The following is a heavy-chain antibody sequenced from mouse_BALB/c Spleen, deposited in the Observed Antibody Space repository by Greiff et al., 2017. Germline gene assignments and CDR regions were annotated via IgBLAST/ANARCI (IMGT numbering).Heavy chain of an antibody. CDR1: GFTFSSYG. CDR3: ARHVDYGYDVWFAY. V-gene: IGHV5-6*01. CDR2: ISSGGSYT. Sequence: EVMLVESGGDLVKPGGSLKLSCAASGFTFSSYGMSWVRQTPDKRLEWVATISSGGSYTYYPDSVKGRFTISRDNAKNTLYLQMSSLKSEDTAMYYCARHVDYGYDVWFAYWGQGTLVTVSA. D-gene: IGHD2-2*01. J-gene: IGHJ3*01.